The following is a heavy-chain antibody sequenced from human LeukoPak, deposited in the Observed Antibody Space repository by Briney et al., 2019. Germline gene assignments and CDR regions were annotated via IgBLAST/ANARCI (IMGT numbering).Heavy chain of an antibody. Sequence: GGSLRLSCAASGFTFSSYAMSWVRQARGKGLEWVSAISGSGGSTYYADSVKGRFTISRDNSKNTPYLQMNSLRAEDTAVYYCARVQTTRSYYFDYWGQGTPVTVSS. CDR3: ARVQTTRSYYFDY. J-gene: IGHJ4*02. V-gene: IGHV3-23*01. D-gene: IGHD1-7*01. CDR1: GFTFSSYA. CDR2: ISGSGGST.